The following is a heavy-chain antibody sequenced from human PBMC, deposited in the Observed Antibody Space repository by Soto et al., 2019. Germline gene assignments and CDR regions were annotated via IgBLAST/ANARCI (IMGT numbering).Heavy chain of an antibody. Sequence: GGSLRLSCAASGFTFSSYEMNWVRQAPGKGLEWVSYISSSGSTIYYADSVKGRFTISRDNAKNSLYLQMNSLRAEDTAVYYCAREPYCTNGVCYTYVGYWGQGTLVTVSS. CDR2: ISSSGSTI. CDR3: AREPYCTNGVCYTYVGY. CDR1: GFTFSSYE. D-gene: IGHD2-8*01. J-gene: IGHJ4*02. V-gene: IGHV3-48*03.